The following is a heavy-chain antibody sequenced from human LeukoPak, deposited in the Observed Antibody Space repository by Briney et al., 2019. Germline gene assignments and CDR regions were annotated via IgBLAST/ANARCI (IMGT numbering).Heavy chain of an antibody. V-gene: IGHV1-18*01. D-gene: IGHD3-22*01. J-gene: IGHJ4*02. CDR3: AREIIYYDSSGYYPY. CDR1: GYTFTSYG. CDR2: ISAYNGNT. Sequence: ASVKVSCKASGYTFTSYGISWVRQAPGHGLDWMGWISAYNGNTNYAQKLQGRVTMTTDTSTSTAYMELRNLRSDDTAVYYCAREIIYYDSSGYYPYWGQGTLVTVSS.